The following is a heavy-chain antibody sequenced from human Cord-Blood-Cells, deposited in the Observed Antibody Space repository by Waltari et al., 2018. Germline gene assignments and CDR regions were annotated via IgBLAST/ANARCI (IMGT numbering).Heavy chain of an antibody. V-gene: IGHV1-2*04. CDR2: RNPNSGGT. Sequence: QVQLVQSGAEVKKPGASVKVSCKASGYTFTGYYMHWVRQAPGQGLEGMGWRNPNSGGTNYAQKFQGWVTMTRDTSISTAYMELSRLRSDDTAVYYCARGPIAAAGTEYFQHWGQGTLVTVSS. D-gene: IGHD6-13*01. CDR1: GYTFTGYY. J-gene: IGHJ1*01. CDR3: ARGPIAAAGTEYFQH.